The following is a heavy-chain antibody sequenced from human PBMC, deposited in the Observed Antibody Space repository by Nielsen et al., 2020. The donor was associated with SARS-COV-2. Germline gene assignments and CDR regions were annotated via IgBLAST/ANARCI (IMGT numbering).Heavy chain of an antibody. Sequence: SETLSLTCTVSGGSISSSSYYWGWIRQPPGKGLEWIGSIYYSGSTYYNPSLKSRVTISVDTSKNQFSLKLSSVTAADTAVYYCARQWALNDMLVCWFDPWGQGTLVTVSS. CDR1: GGSISSSSYY. CDR2: IYYSGST. J-gene: IGHJ5*02. V-gene: IGHV4-39*01. D-gene: IGHD1-26*01. CDR3: ARQWALNDMLVCWFDP.